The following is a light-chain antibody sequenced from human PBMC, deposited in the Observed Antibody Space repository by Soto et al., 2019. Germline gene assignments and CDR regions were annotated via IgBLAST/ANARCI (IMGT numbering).Light chain of an antibody. J-gene: IGKJ1*01. CDR2: GDS. Sequence: VMTQSPATLSVSPGERATLSCRASQSVSSNLAWYQQKPGQAPRILIYGDSTRATGIPARFSGSGSGTQFTLTISSLQSEDSAVYYCQQYNNWPVTFGQGTKVEIK. CDR3: QQYNNWPVT. V-gene: IGKV3-15*01. CDR1: QSVSSN.